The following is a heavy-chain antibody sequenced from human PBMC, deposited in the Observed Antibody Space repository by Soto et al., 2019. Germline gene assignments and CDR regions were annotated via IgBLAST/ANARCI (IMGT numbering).Heavy chain of an antibody. Sequence: EVQLLESGGGLVQPGGSLRLSCAASEFTFSSYAMSWVRQAPGKGLEWVSAISGSGGSTYYAYSVKGRFTISRDNSKNTLYLQMNSLRAEDTAVYYFATDRARHTIFGGAIDAFDIWGQGTMVTVSS. J-gene: IGHJ3*02. CDR2: ISGSGGST. CDR1: EFTFSSYA. V-gene: IGHV3-23*01. D-gene: IGHD3-3*01. CDR3: ATDRARHTIFGGAIDAFDI.